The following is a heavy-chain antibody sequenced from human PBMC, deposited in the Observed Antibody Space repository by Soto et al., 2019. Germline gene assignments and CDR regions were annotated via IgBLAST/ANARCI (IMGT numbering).Heavy chain of an antibody. Sequence: GGSLRLSCAASGFTFSSYGMHWVRQAPGKGLEWVAVISYDGSNKYYADSVKGRFTISRDNSKNTLYLQMNSLRAEDTAVYYCAKDILWTDPDRSGYYPYYYYGMDVWGQGTTVTVSS. CDR2: ISYDGSNK. CDR3: AKDILWTDPDRSGYYPYYYYGMDV. D-gene: IGHD3-22*01. V-gene: IGHV3-30*18. CDR1: GFTFSSYG. J-gene: IGHJ6*02.